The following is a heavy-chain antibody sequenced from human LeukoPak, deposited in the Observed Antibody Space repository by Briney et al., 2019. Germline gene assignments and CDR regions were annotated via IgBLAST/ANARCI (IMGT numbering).Heavy chain of an antibody. D-gene: IGHD1-26*01. Sequence: GGSLRLSCAASGFTFSSHAMHWVRQAPGKGLEWVSFLSWDGNIKYYTDSVKGRFTSSRDNSRNTLYLQMNSLGPQDTAVYYCARDISGGYSLGYWGQGTLVTVSS. CDR2: LSWDGNIK. CDR1: GFTFSSHA. CDR3: ARDISGGYSLGY. V-gene: IGHV3-30-3*01. J-gene: IGHJ4*02.